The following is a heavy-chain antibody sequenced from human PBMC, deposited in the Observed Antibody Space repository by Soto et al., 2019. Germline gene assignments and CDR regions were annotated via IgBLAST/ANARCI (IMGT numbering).Heavy chain of an antibody. J-gene: IGHJ3*01. CDR3: AGGPDVLYV. Sequence: QVHLVESGGGVVQPGRSLRLSCAASGFTFSTDTMHWVRQAPGKGLEWVAVISYDGSEDYYTDSVKGRFTISRDNSKSTLCLQIGNLRAEDTAVYYCAGGPDVLYVWGQGTMVTVSS. V-gene: IGHV3-30-3*01. CDR2: ISYDGSED. CDR1: GFTFSTDT.